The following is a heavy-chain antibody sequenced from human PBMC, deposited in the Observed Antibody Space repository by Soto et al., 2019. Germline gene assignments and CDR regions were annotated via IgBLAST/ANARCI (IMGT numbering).Heavy chain of an antibody. D-gene: IGHD6-13*01. CDR2: IYYSGRT. Sequence: QVQLQESGPGLVKPSETLSLTCTVSGGSISSYYWSWIRQPPGKGLEWIGYIYYSGRTNYNPSLKSRVTISVDTSKNQFSLKLSSVTAADTAVYYCARDSAAGSEYYYYYMDVWGKGTTVTVSS. CDR1: GGSISSYY. J-gene: IGHJ6*03. V-gene: IGHV4-59*01. CDR3: ARDSAAGSEYYYYYMDV.